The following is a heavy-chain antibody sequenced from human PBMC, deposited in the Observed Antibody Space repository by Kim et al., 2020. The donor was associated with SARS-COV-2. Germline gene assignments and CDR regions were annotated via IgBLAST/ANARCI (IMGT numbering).Heavy chain of an antibody. Sequence: SETLSLTCAVSGGSISSSNWWSWVRQPPGKGLEWIGEIYHSGSTNYNPSLKSRVTISVDKSKNQFSLKLSSVTAADTAVYYCARDRTWTTVVTRGAFDIWGQGTMVTVSS. J-gene: IGHJ3*02. V-gene: IGHV4-4*02. D-gene: IGHD4-17*01. CDR3: ARDRTWTTVVTRGAFDI. CDR2: IYHSGST. CDR1: GGSISSSNW.